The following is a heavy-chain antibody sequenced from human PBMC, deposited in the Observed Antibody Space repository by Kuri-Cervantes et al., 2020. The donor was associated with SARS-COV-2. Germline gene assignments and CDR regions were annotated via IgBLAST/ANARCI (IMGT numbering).Heavy chain of an antibody. D-gene: IGHD4-23*01. CDR1: GGSISSGGYY. Sequence: SETLSLTCTVSGGSISSGGYYWSWIRQPPGKGLEWIGYIYHSGSTYYNPSLKSRVTISVDTSKNQFSLKLSSVTAADTAAYYCARTKRSTVVTPSVPYFDYWGQGTLVTVSS. CDR2: IYHSGST. V-gene: IGHV4-30-2*01. CDR3: ARTKRSTVVTPSVPYFDY. J-gene: IGHJ4*02.